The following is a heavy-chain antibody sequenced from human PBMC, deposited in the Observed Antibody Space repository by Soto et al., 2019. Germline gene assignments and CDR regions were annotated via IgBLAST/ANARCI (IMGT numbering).Heavy chain of an antibody. Sequence: EVQLLESGGAPVQSGGSLRLSCVASGFTFENYAMSWVRQAPGKGLEWVSAISGSGGTTYYSDSVKGRFTISRDNSKNTVYMQINDLRVKDAAEYFCAKDSWAIFGVPAGEYYAMDVWRQGTTVTVSS. D-gene: IGHD3-3*01. CDR2: ISGSGGTT. V-gene: IGHV3-23*01. CDR3: AKDSWAIFGVPAGEYYAMDV. J-gene: IGHJ6*02. CDR1: GFTFENYA.